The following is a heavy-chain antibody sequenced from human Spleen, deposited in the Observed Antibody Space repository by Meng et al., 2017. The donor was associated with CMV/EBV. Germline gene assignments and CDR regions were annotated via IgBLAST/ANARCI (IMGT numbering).Heavy chain of an antibody. Sequence: SCKASGGTFSSYAISWVRQAPGKGLEWVSYISSSGSTIYYADSVKGRFTISRGNAKNSLYLQMNSLRAEDTAVYYCAREAVKGATGYFDYWGQGTLVTVSS. CDR3: AREAVKGATGYFDY. V-gene: IGHV3-48*03. D-gene: IGHD1-26*01. J-gene: IGHJ4*02. CDR1: GGTFSSYA. CDR2: ISSSGSTI.